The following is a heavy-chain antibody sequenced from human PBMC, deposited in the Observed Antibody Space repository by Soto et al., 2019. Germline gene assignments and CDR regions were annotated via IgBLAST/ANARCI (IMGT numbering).Heavy chain of an antibody. J-gene: IGHJ4*02. CDR3: ATYGGGTGLLDH. CDR2: IYYSEPT. CDR1: GGSISSSTYH. Sequence: QLQLQESGPGLVKPSETLSLTCTVSGGSISSSTYHWGWIRQPPGKGLEWIGNIYYSEPTYYNPSLKSRVPISIDPSKNQFTLKLTSVTAADTAVYYCATYGGGTGLLDHWGQGILVTVSS. V-gene: IGHV4-39*01. D-gene: IGHD3-16*01.